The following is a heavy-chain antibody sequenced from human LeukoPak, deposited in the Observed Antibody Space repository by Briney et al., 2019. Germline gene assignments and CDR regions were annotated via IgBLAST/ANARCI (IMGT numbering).Heavy chain of an antibody. CDR3: AKGILRYFDWPKAHFDY. J-gene: IGHJ4*02. CDR2: ISYDGSNK. Sequence: GGSLRLSCAASGFTFSSYDMHWVRQAPGKGLEWVAVISYDGSNKYYADSVKGRFTISRDNSKNTLYLQMNSLRAEDTAVYYCAKGILRYFDWPKAHFDYWGQGTLVTVSS. V-gene: IGHV3-30*18. D-gene: IGHD3-9*01. CDR1: GFTFSSYD.